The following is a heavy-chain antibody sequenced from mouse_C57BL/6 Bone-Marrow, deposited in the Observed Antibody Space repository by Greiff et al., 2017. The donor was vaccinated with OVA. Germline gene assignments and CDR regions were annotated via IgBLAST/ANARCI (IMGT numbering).Heavy chain of an antibody. CDR2: IYPGSGNT. CDR3: ARWRTPPLWYFDV. CDR1: GYSFTSYY. J-gene: IGHJ1*03. V-gene: IGHV1-66*01. Sequence: VQLQQSGPELVKPGASVKISCKASGYSFTSYYIHWVKQRPGQGLEWIGWIYPGSGNTKYNEKFKGKATLTADTSSSTAYMQLSSLTSEDSAVYYCARWRTPPLWYFDVWGTGTTVTVSS.